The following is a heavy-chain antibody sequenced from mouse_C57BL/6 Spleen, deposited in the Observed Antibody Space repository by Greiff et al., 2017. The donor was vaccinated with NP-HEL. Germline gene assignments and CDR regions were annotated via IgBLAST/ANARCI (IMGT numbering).Heavy chain of an antibody. D-gene: IGHD2-4*01. J-gene: IGHJ1*03. Sequence: QVQLQQSGAELVKPGASVKMSCKASGYTFTTSPIEWMTQNNGKRLEWIGNFHPYSDDTKTNEKFKGKATLTVEKSSSKVYLELSRLTSDDSAVYYCARGDYDYDVHWYFDVWGTGTTVTVSS. V-gene: IGHV1-47*01. CDR3: ARGDYDYDVHWYFDV. CDR1: GYTFTTSP. CDR2: FHPYSDDT.